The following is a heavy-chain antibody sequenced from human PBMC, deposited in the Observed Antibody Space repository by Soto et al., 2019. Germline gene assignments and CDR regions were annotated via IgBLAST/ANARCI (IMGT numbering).Heavy chain of an antibody. CDR1: GFTFSSYG. J-gene: IGHJ4*02. Sequence: HPGGSLRLSCAASGFTFSSYGMHWVRQAPGKGLEWVAVIWYDGSNKYYADSVKGRFTISRDNSKNTLYLQMNSLRAEDTAVYYCARGRRIAARPYLFDYWGQGTLVTVSS. CDR3: ARGRRIAARPYLFDY. D-gene: IGHD6-6*01. V-gene: IGHV3-33*01. CDR2: IWYDGSNK.